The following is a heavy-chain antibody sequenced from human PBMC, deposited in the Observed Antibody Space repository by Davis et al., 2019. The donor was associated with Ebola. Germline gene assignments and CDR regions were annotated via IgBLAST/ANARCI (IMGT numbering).Heavy chain of an antibody. Sequence: AGSLTLSCAVYGRSVTIYYLSWIRQPPAKGLEWIGYIYYSGSTNYNPSLKSRVTISVDTSKNQFSLKLSSVTAADTAVYYWARGRRAGDYYYGMDVWGQGTTVTVSS. J-gene: IGHJ6*02. V-gene: IGHV4-59*02. CDR3: ARGRRAGDYYYGMDV. CDR1: GRSVTIYY. D-gene: IGHD6-19*01. CDR2: IYYSGST.